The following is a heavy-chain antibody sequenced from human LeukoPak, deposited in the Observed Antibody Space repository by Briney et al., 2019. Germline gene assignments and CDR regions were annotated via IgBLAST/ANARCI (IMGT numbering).Heavy chain of an antibody. CDR3: AKDEIPRSSSWYDY. CDR1: GFSFSSHA. D-gene: IGHD6-13*01. Sequence: GGSLRLSCAASGFSFSSHATGSARHAPGEGLEWVSSISGNGGSTYYADSVKGRFTIARDNSKNTLYLQMNSLRAEDTAVYYCAKDEIPRSSSWYDYWGQRTLVTVSS. V-gene: IGHV3-23*01. J-gene: IGHJ4*02. CDR2: ISGNGGST.